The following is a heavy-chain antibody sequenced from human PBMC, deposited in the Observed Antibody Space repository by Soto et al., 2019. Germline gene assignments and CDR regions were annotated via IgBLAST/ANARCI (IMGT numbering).Heavy chain of an antibody. CDR2: IYYSGST. D-gene: IGHD6-13*01. CDR1: GGSISSSSYY. Sequence: QLQLQESGPGLVKPSETLSLTCTVSGGSISSSSYYWGWIRQPPGKGLEWIGSIYYSGSTYYNPSLKSRVTISVDTSKNQFSLKLSSVTDADTAVYYCARRKAGYSSSWYDYWGQGTLVTVSS. J-gene: IGHJ4*02. V-gene: IGHV4-39*01. CDR3: ARRKAGYSSSWYDY.